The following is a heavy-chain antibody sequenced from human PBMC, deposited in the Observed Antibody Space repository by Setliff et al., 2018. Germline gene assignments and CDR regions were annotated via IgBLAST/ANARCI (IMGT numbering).Heavy chain of an antibody. D-gene: IGHD4-17*01. CDR1: GYIFTSYG. CDR2: INPSGGLT. Sequence: ASVKVSCKASGYIFTSYGFSWVRQAPGQGLEWMGIINPSGGLTKYAQKFQGRVTMTSDTSTNTVYLEVSSLRSDDTAVYYCARDYGASDGFDIWGQGTMVTVSS. J-gene: IGHJ3*02. CDR3: ARDYGASDGFDI. V-gene: IGHV1-46*01.